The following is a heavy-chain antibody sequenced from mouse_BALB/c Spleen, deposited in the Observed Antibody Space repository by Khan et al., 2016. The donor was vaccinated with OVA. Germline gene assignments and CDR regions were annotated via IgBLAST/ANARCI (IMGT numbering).Heavy chain of an antibody. Sequence: VELVESGAELVRPGSSVKISCKASGYAFSSYWMNWVKQRPGQGLEWIGQIYPGDGDTNYNGKFKGKATLTADKSSSTAYMQLSSLTSEDSAVYFCARHYVMDYWGQGTSGTVSS. CDR1: GYAFSSYW. V-gene: IGHV1-80*01. CDR3: ARHYVMDY. CDR2: IYPGDGDT. J-gene: IGHJ4*01.